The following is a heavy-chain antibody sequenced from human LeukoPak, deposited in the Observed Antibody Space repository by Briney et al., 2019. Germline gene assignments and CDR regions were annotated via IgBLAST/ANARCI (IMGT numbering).Heavy chain of an antibody. CDR3: ARETSQKGAYYMDV. J-gene: IGHJ6*03. Sequence: SETLSLTCTVSGGSISSYYWSCIRQPPGKGLEWIGYIYYSGSTIYHPSLKSRVTILVDTSKNQFSLTLISVTAADTAGYYCARETSQKGAYYMDVWGKGATVTISS. CDR2: IYYSGST. V-gene: IGHV4-59*01. D-gene: IGHD3-16*01. CDR1: GGSISSYY.